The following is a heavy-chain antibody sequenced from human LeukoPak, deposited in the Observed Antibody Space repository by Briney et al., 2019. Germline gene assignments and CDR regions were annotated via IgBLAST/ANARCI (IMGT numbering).Heavy chain of an antibody. CDR3: ARGHSYSDAFDI. CDR2: IYYSGST. J-gene: IGHJ3*02. CDR1: GGSVSSGGYF. V-gene: IGHV4-31*03. D-gene: IGHD2-21*01. Sequence: SETLSLTCTVSGGSVSSGGYFWNWIRQHPGKGLEWIGYIYYSGSTYYNPSLKSRLNLSIDTSKNQLSLNLSSVTAADTAVYYCARGHSYSDAFDIWGQGTMVTVSS.